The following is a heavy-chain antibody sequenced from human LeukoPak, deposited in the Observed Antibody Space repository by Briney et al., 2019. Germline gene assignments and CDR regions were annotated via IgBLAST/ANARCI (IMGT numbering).Heavy chain of an antibody. CDR2: IYYSGST. Sequence: SETLSLTCTVSGGSISSYYWSWIRQPPGKGLEWIGYIYYSGSTNYNPSLKSRVTISVDTSKNQFSLKLSSVTAADTAVYYCARIRGVIIFRFADPKTDAFDIWGQGTMVTVSS. V-gene: IGHV4-59*01. D-gene: IGHD3-10*01. CDR3: ARIRGVIIFRFADPKTDAFDI. CDR1: GGSISSYY. J-gene: IGHJ3*02.